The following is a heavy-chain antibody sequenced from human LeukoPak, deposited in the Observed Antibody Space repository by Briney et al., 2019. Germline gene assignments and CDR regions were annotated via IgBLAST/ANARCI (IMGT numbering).Heavy chain of an antibody. CDR1: GYSFSSYG. J-gene: IGHJ6*02. Sequence: ASVKVSCKASGYSFSSYGISWVRQAPGQGLEWMGWISAYNGNTNYAQKLQGRVTMTTDTSTSTAYMELRSLRSDDTAVYYCARDVEMVNYYYGMDVWGQGTTVTVSS. CDR2: ISAYNGNT. D-gene: IGHD5-24*01. CDR3: ARDVEMVNYYYGMDV. V-gene: IGHV1-18*01.